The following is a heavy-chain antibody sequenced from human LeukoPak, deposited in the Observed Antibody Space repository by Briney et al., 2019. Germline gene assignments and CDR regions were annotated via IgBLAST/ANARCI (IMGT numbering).Heavy chain of an antibody. CDR2: IYTSGST. CDR3: ARDFHYYGSGSYLRYYGMDV. Sequence: PSETLSLTCTVSGGSISSYYWSWIRQPAGKGLEWIGRIYTSGSTNYNPSLKSRVTMSVDTSKNQFSLKLSSVAAADTAVYYCARDFHYYGSGSYLRYYGMDVWGQGTTVTVSS. CDR1: GGSISSYY. J-gene: IGHJ6*02. V-gene: IGHV4-4*07. D-gene: IGHD3-10*01.